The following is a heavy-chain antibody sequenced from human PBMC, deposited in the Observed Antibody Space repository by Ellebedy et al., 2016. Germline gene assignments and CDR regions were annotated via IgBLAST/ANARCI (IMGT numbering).Heavy chain of an antibody. CDR2: IYYNGST. CDR3: ARGAYAGPNWSDF. J-gene: IGHJ5*01. D-gene: IGHD2-21*01. Sequence: SETLSLTCTVSGVSIVSNTLYWSWIRQPPGKGLEWIGYIYYNGSTNYNPSLKSRVTVSVDKSKNQFSLNLNSVTAADTAVYYCARGAYAGPNWSDFWGQGALVTVSS. V-gene: IGHV4-61*05. CDR1: GVSIVSNTLY.